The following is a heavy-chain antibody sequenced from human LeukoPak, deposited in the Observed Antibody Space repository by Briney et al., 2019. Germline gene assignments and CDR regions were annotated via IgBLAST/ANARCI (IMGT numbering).Heavy chain of an antibody. CDR3: ARQKGGYSSSWYLLDI. Sequence: PSETLSLTCTVSGGSISSYYWGWIRQPPGKGLEWIGYIYYSGSTNYNPSLKSRVTISVDTSKNQFSLKLSSVTAADTAVYYCARQKGGYSSSWYLLDIWGQGTMVTVSS. V-gene: IGHV4-59*01. D-gene: IGHD6-13*01. CDR2: IYYSGST. CDR1: GGSISSYY. J-gene: IGHJ3*02.